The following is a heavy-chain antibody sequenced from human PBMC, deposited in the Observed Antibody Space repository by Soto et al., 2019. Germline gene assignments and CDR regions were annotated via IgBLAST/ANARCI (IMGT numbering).Heavy chain of an antibody. Sequence: QVQLVQSGAEVKKPGSSVKVSCKASGGTFSSYTISWVRQAPGQGLEWMGRIIPILGIANYAQKFQGRVTITADKSTSTAYMERSSLRSEDTAVYYCARDQGGYYQYYFDYWGQGTLVTVSS. D-gene: IGHD3-22*01. CDR1: GGTFSSYT. CDR3: ARDQGGYYQYYFDY. CDR2: IIPILGIA. V-gene: IGHV1-69*08. J-gene: IGHJ4*02.